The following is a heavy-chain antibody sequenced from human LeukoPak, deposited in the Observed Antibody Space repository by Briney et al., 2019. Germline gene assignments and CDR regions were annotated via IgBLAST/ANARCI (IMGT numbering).Heavy chain of an antibody. V-gene: IGHV3-23*01. D-gene: IGHD1-1*01. CDR1: GFTFSNHG. CDR2: ISANSFYT. CDR3: AKIGVSGSWFFDL. J-gene: IGHJ2*01. Sequence: GGSLRLSCAASGFTFSNHGMSWVHQAPGKGLEWVSSISANSFYTYYADSVKGRFTVSRDNSKNTLYLQMNNMAAEDTAVYFCAKIGVSGSWFFDLWGRGTLLSVSS.